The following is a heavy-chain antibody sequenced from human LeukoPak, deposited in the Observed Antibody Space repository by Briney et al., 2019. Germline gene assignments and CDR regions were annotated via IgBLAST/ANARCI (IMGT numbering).Heavy chain of an antibody. CDR2: ISSSGSTI. J-gene: IGHJ4*02. Sequence: PGGSLRLSCAASGFTFSDYYMSWIRQAPGKGLEWVSYISSSGSTIYYADSVKGRFTISRDNAKNPLYLQMNSLRAEDTAVYYCARDHYYDSSGYHIDYWGQGTLVTVSS. V-gene: IGHV3-11*01. D-gene: IGHD3-22*01. CDR1: GFTFSDYY. CDR3: ARDHYYDSSGYHIDY.